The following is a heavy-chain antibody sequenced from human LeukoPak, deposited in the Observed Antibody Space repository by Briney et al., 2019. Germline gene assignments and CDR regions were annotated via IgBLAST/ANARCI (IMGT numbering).Heavy chain of an antibody. CDR2: ISSSGSTI. Sequence: GGSLRLSCAASGFTFSDYYMSWIRQAPGKGLEWVSYISSSGSTIYYADSVKGRFTISRDSAKNSLYLQMNSLRAEDTAVYYCARVTSHLHCSSTSCYNVSEDYYYYYMDVWGKGTTVTVSS. V-gene: IGHV3-11*01. J-gene: IGHJ6*03. D-gene: IGHD2-2*02. CDR3: ARVTSHLHCSSTSCYNVSEDYYYYYMDV. CDR1: GFTFSDYY.